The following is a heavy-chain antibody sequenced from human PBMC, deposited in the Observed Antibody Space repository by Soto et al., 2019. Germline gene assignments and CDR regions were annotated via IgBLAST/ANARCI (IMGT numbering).Heavy chain of an antibody. D-gene: IGHD1-26*01. J-gene: IGHJ6*02. CDR1: GFTFSSYG. Sequence: GGSLRLSCAASGFTFSSYGMHWVRQAPGKGLEWVAVISYDGSNKYYADSVKGRFTISRDNSKNTLYLQMNSLRAEDTAVYYCAKDQTLSGSYYYYYYGMDVWGQGTTVTVSS. V-gene: IGHV3-30*18. CDR3: AKDQTLSGSYYYYYYGMDV. CDR2: ISYDGSNK.